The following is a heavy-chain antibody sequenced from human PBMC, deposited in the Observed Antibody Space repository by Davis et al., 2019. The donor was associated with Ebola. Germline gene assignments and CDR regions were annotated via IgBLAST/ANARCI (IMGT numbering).Heavy chain of an antibody. CDR2: ISSSSSTI. CDR1: GFTFSSYW. Sequence: GESLKISCAASGFTFSSYWMSWVRQAPGKGLEWVSYISSSSSTIYYADSVKGRFTISRDNAKNSLYLQMNSLRDEDTAVYYCARDAYDFWSGYYYYYYGMDVWGQGTTVTVSS. CDR3: ARDAYDFWSGYYYYYYGMDV. D-gene: IGHD3-3*01. J-gene: IGHJ6*02. V-gene: IGHV3-48*02.